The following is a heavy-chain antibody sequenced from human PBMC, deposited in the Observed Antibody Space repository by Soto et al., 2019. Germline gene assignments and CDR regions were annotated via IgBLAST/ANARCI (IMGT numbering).Heavy chain of an antibody. CDR1: GGSISSGSYY. D-gene: IGHD3-10*01. CDR2: IYYSGST. J-gene: IGHJ3*02. V-gene: IGHV4-61*01. Sequence: SETLSLTCTVSGGSISSGSYYWSWIRQPPGKGLEWIGYIYYSGSTNYNPSLKSRVTISVDTSKNQFSLKLSSVTAADTAVYYCARWITMVREVITPNAFDIWSQGTMVTVSS. CDR3: ARWITMVREVITPNAFDI.